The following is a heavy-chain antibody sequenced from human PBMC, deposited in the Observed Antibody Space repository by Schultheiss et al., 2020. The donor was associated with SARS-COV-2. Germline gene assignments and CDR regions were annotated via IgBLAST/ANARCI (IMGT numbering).Heavy chain of an antibody. CDR3: ARNAARLITRAQFDY. Sequence: SLKISCAASGFTFDDYAMHWVRQAPGKGLEWVSGISWNSGSIGYADSVKGRFTISRDNSKNTLYLQMNSLRAEDTAVYYCARNAARLITRAQFDYWGQGTLVTVSS. CDR2: ISWNSGSI. V-gene: IGHV3-9*01. J-gene: IGHJ4*02. D-gene: IGHD6-6*01. CDR1: GFTFDDYA.